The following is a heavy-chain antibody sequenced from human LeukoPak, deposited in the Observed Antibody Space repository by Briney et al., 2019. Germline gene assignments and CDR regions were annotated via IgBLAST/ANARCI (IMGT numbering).Heavy chain of an antibody. CDR3: MKNFDI. Sequence: GGSLRLSCEASGFTFSNYWVICVRQPPGKRIEWLANIKQDGSEKSYVDSVNGRFTISRDNAKNSLNLQMDSMRAEDTAVYYCMKNFDIWGQGTMVTVSS. V-gene: IGHV3-7*01. CDR2: IKQDGSEK. J-gene: IGHJ3*02. CDR1: GFTFSNYW.